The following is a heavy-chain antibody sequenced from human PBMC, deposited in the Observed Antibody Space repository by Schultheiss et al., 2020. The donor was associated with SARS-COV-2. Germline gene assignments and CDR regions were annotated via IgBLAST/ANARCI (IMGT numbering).Heavy chain of an antibody. J-gene: IGHJ4*02. CDR1: GYTFTSYD. V-gene: IGHV1-8*01. CDR3: ARVPRLGFYFDY. CDR2: MNPNSGNT. Sequence: ASVKVSCKASGYTFTSYDINWVRQATGQGLEWMGWMNPNSGNTGYAQKFQGRVTMTRNTSISTAYMELSSLRSEDTAVYYCARVPRLGFYFDYWGQGTLVTVSS. D-gene: IGHD5-12*01.